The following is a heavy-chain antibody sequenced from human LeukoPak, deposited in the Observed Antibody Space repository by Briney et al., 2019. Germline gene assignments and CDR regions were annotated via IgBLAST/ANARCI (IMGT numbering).Heavy chain of an antibody. Sequence: GGSPRLSCEASGFTFSGSAMHWVRQASGKGLEWLGHIKSKGNSHATAYAASLKGRFTISRDDSKNTAYLQSNNLETEDTAMYYCARQSGAAIPFVYWGQGTLVTVSS. D-gene: IGHD2-2*02. CDR1: GFTFSGSA. V-gene: IGHV3-73*01. CDR2: IKSKGNSHAT. J-gene: IGHJ4*02. CDR3: ARQSGAAIPFVY.